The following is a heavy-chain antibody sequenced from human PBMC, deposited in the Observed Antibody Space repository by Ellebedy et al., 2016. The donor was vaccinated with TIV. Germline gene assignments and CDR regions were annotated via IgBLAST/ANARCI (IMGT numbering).Heavy chain of an antibody. CDR1: GGSISSYY. Sequence: MPSETLSLTYSVSGGSISSYYWSWIRQPPGKGLEWIAYIYYSGSTNYNPSLKSRVSISVDTSKNQFSLKLSSVTAADTAVYYCARSVRWYAAFDIWGQGTMVTVSS. V-gene: IGHV4-59*01. J-gene: IGHJ3*02. CDR2: IYYSGST. D-gene: IGHD6-13*01. CDR3: ARSVRWYAAFDI.